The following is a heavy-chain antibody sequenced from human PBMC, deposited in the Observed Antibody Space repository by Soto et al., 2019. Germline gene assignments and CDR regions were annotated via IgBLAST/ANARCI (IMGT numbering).Heavy chain of an antibody. Sequence: ASVKVSCKASGYTFTSYDINWVRQATGQGLEWMGWMNPNSGNTGYAQKFQGRVTMTRNTSISTAYMELSSLRYEDTAVYYCARSDYDFWSGYYTGGNWFDPWGQGTLVTVSS. CDR1: GYTFTSYD. D-gene: IGHD3-3*01. V-gene: IGHV1-8*01. CDR2: MNPNSGNT. J-gene: IGHJ5*02. CDR3: ARSDYDFWSGYYTGGNWFDP.